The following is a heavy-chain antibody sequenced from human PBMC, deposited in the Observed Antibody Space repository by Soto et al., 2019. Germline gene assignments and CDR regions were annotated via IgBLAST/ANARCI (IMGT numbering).Heavy chain of an antibody. CDR2: ISAYNGNT. D-gene: IGHD3-10*01. CDR3: ARDITMVRGVIITGLAGY. J-gene: IGHJ4*02. CDR1: GYTFTSYG. V-gene: IGHV1-18*01. Sequence: QVQLVQSGAEVKKPGASVKVSCKDSGYTFTSYGISWVRQAPGQGLEWMGWISAYNGNTNYAQKLQGRVTMTTDTSTSTAYMELSSLRSDDTAVYYCARDITMVRGVIITGLAGYWGQGTLVTVSS.